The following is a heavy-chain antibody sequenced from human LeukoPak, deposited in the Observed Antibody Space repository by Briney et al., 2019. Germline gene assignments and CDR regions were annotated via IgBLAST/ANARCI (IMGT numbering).Heavy chain of an antibody. CDR1: GHTFSSYD. CDR2: ISGSGGST. D-gene: IGHD3-22*01. CDR3: AKEGGYYHLYFDY. Sequence: GVSLTLPCAVSGHTFSSYDMSWAPHAPGEGLEGLSAISGSGGSTYYADSVKGRFTISRDNSKNTLYLQMNSLRAEDTAVYYCAKEGGYYHLYFDYWGQGTLVTVSS. V-gene: IGHV3-23*01. J-gene: IGHJ4*02.